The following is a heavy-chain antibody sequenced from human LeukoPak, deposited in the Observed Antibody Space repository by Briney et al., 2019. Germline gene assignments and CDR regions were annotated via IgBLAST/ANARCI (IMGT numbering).Heavy chain of an antibody. V-gene: IGHV4-59*01. CDR2: IYYSGST. CDR1: GGSISSYY. D-gene: IGHD1-26*01. Sequence: KASETLSLTCTVSGGSISSYYWSWIRQPPGKGLEWIGYIYYSGSTNYNPSLKSRVTISVDTSKNQFSLKLSSVTAADKAVYYCASPQRGSYYGFDAFDIWGQGTMVTVSS. CDR3: ASPQRGSYYGFDAFDI. J-gene: IGHJ3*02.